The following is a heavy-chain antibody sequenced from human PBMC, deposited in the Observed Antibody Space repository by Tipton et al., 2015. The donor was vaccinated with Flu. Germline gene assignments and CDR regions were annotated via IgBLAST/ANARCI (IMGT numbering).Heavy chain of an antibody. Sequence: TLSLTCAVYGGSFSGYYWSWIRQPPGKGLEWIGEINHSGSTNYNPSLKSRVTISVDTSKNQFSLKLSSVTAADTAVYYCARAAPSYYDFWSGTSGYYFDYWGQGTLVTVSS. J-gene: IGHJ4*02. V-gene: IGHV4-34*01. CDR1: GGSFSGYY. CDR2: INHSGST. D-gene: IGHD3-3*01. CDR3: ARAAPSYYDFWSGTSGYYFDY.